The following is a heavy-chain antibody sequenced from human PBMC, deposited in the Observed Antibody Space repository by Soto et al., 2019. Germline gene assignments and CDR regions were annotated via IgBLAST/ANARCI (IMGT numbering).Heavy chain of an antibody. D-gene: IGHD3-9*01. CDR2: INPNSGGT. Sequence: QAPGQGLEWMGWINPNSGGTNYAQKFQGWVTMTRDTSISTAYMELSRLRSDDTAVYYCARAWGDYDILTGYYIVFDYWGQGTLVTVSS. J-gene: IGHJ4*02. CDR3: ARAWGDYDILTGYYIVFDY. V-gene: IGHV1-2*04.